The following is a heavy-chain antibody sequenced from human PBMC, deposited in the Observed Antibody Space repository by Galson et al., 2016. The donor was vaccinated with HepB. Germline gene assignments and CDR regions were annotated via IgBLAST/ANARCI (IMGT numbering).Heavy chain of an antibody. CDR1: GFTFNNYA. D-gene: IGHD3-22*01. V-gene: IGHV3-23*01. J-gene: IGHJ2*01. CDR3: AKHSRAYSDSGGYYYGRHFDV. Sequence: SLRLSCAASGFTFNNYAIHWVRQAPGKGLEWVSAIGGGGGRSYYADSVTGRFTISRDNSKNTLYLQMNSLRAEDTAVYYCAKHSRAYSDSGGYYYGRHFDVWGRGTLVTVSS. CDR2: IGGGGGRS.